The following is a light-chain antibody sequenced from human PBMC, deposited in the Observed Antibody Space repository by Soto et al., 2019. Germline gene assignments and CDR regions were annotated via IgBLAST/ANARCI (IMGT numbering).Light chain of an antibody. V-gene: IGKV1-5*03. CDR2: KAS. J-gene: IGKJ2*01. CDR1: QSISSW. Sequence: DLQMTQSPSTLSASVGDRVTITCRASQSISSWLAWYQQKPGKAPKLLIYKASSLESGVPSRLSGSGSGTEFTLTISSLQPDDFATYYCQQYNSYSRTFGQGTKLEIK. CDR3: QQYNSYSRT.